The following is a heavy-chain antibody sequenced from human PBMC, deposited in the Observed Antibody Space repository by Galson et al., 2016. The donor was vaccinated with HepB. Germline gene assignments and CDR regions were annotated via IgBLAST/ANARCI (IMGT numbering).Heavy chain of an antibody. J-gene: IGHJ4*02. CDR2: IYQTGTA. Sequence: SETLSLTCAVSGDSISNNYWWAWVRQFPGQGLEWIGEIYQTGTAHYNPSFTSRATISIDKSKNEISLRLASVTAADTALYYCTRGPLGSVATIAFDNWGQGTLVTVSS. CDR1: GDSISNNYW. D-gene: IGHD3-16*01. V-gene: IGHV4-4*02. CDR3: TRGPLGSVATIAFDN.